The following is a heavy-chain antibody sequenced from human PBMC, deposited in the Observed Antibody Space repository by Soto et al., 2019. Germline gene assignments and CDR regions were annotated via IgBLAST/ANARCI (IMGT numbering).Heavy chain of an antibody. J-gene: IGHJ3*01. CDR3: ARMFHYYTSGYICILGGFDV. CDR1: GYSFINYH. Sequence: ASVKVSCKASGYSFINYHIIWVRQAPGHGLQWVGTISPSNGQTSLAQKFQGRVTMTRDTSTKVAYLELRSLKPEDTGVYYCARMFHYYTSGYICILGGFDVWGQGTQVTVSS. V-gene: IGHV1-46*01. CDR2: ISPSNGQT. D-gene: IGHD3-22*01.